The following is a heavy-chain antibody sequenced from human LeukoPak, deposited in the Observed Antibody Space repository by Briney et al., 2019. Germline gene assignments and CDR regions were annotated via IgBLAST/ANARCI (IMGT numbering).Heavy chain of an antibody. CDR3: AKEDSYIRFYS. CDR2: ISSSSSTI. CDR1: GFTFSSYS. J-gene: IGHJ5*01. D-gene: IGHD3-10*01. Sequence: GGSLRLSCAASGFTFSSYSMNWVRQAPGKGLEWVSYISSSSSTIYYADSVKGRFTISRDNAKNSLYLQMNSLRAEDTAVYHCAKEDSYIRFYSWGQGTLVTVSS. V-gene: IGHV3-48*01.